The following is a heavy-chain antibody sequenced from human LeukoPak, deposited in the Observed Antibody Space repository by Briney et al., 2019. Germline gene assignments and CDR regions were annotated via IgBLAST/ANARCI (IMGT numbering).Heavy chain of an antibody. V-gene: IGHV4-59*01. D-gene: IGHD1/OR15-1a*01. J-gene: IGHJ3*02. CDR2: IYYSGST. CDR1: GGSISSYY. Sequence: SETLSLTCTVSGGSISSYYWSWIRQPPGKGLEWIGYIYYSGSTNYNPSLKSRVTISVDTSKNQFSLKLSSVTAADTAVYYCARWRTNAFDIWGQGTMVTVSP. CDR3: ARWRTNAFDI.